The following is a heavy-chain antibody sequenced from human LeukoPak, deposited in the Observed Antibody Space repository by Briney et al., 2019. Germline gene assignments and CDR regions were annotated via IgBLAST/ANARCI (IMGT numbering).Heavy chain of an antibody. CDR1: GYTFTSYG. CDR3: ARDCGDCSSTSCYTGWNY. CDR2: ISAYNGNT. J-gene: IGHJ4*02. D-gene: IGHD2-2*02. V-gene: IGHV1-18*01. Sequence: ASVKVSCKASGYTFTSYGISWVRQAPGQGLEWMGWISAYNGNTNYAQKPHGRVTMTTDTSTSTAYMELRSLRSDDTAVYYCARDCGDCSSTSCYTGWNYWGQGTLVTESS.